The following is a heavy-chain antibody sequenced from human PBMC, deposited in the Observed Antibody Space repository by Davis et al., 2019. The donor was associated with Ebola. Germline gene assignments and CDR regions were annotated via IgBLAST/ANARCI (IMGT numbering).Heavy chain of an antibody. V-gene: IGHV3-74*01. CDR3: ARGNRYCSGDTCANWLDP. D-gene: IGHD2-15*01. J-gene: IGHJ5*02. CDR2: IGTDGSDT. Sequence: GESLKISCAASGFTFSSYWMHWVRHAPGKGLVWVSRIGTDGSDTGYADSVKGRFTISRDNAKNTLYLQMNSLRAEDTAVYYCARGNRYCSGDTCANWLDPWGQGTLVTVSS. CDR1: GFTFSSYW.